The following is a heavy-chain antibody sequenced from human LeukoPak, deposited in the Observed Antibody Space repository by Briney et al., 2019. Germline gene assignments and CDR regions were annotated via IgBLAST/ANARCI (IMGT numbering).Heavy chain of an antibody. CDR2: INPNSGGT. D-gene: IGHD3-3*01. V-gene: IGHV1-2*02. CDR3: ARGLRTIREDLYYYYMDV. CDR1: GYTFTGYY. J-gene: IGHJ6*03. Sequence: ASVTVSCKASGYTFTGYYMHWVRQAPGQELEWMGWINPNSGGTNYAQKFQGRVTMTRDTSISTAYMELSRLRSDDTAVYYCARGLRTIREDLYYYYMDVWGKGTTVTVSS.